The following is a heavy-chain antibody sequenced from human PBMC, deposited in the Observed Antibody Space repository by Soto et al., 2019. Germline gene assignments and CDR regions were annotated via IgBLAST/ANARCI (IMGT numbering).Heavy chain of an antibody. Sequence: EVQLVESGGGLVQPGGSLRLSCAASGFTFSSYWMSWVRQAPGKGLEWVANIKQGGSEKYYVDSVKGRFTISRDNAKNSLYLQMNSLRAEDTAVFYCARGSRYCSSTSCYTFDWWGQGTLVTVSS. CDR2: IKQGGSEK. D-gene: IGHD2-2*02. CDR1: GFTFSSYW. V-gene: IGHV3-7*01. CDR3: ARGSRYCSSTSCYTFDW. J-gene: IGHJ4*02.